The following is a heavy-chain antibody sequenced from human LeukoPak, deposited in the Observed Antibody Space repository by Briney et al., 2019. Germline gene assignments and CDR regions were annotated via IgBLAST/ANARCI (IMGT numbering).Heavy chain of an antibody. Sequence: SETLSLTCTVSGGSISNYYWSWIRQPPGKGLEWIGYISYSGSTISNPSLKSRVTISVDTSKNQFSLKLTSVTAADTAVYYCARDADSYGYYSPLGYWGQGTLVTVSS. D-gene: IGHD3-22*01. CDR3: ARDADSYGYYSPLGY. J-gene: IGHJ4*02. CDR1: GGSISNYY. CDR2: ISYSGST. V-gene: IGHV4-59*01.